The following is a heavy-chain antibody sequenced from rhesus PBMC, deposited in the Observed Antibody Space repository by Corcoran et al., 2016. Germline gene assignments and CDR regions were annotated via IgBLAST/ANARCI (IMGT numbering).Heavy chain of an antibody. J-gene: IGHJ4*01. Sequence: QVQLQESGPGVVKPSEPLSPTCAVSGGSISGYSLWCWIRQPPGKGREWIGYIGGSSGSTNYNPSLKNRVTISKDTSKNQFSLKLSSVTAADTAVYYGARDGEQLLLDYWGQGVLVTVSS. V-gene: IGHV4-127*01. CDR3: ARDGEQLLLDY. CDR2: IGGSSGST. D-gene: IGHD6-13*01. CDR1: GGSISGYSL.